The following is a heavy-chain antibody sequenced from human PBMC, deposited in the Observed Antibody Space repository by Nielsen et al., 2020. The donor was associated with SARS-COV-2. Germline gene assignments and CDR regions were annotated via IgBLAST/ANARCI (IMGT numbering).Heavy chain of an antibody. V-gene: IGHV1-58*02. Sequence: SVKVSCKASGYTFTSYGISWVRQAPGQGLEWIGWIVVGSGNTNYAQKFQERVTITRDMSTSTAYMELSSLRSEDTAVYYCAAVSFPSPLGYGGNSGGAAFDIWGQGTMVTVSS. CDR3: AAVSFPSPLGYGGNSGGAAFDI. CDR2: IVVGSGNT. D-gene: IGHD4-23*01. J-gene: IGHJ3*02. CDR1: GYTFTSYG.